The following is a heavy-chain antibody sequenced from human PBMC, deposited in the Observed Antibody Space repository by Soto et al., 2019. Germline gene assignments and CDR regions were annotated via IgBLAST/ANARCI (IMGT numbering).Heavy chain of an antibody. CDR2: ISAYNGNT. J-gene: IGHJ5*02. Sequence: QVQLVQSGAEVKKPGASVKVSCKASGYTFTSYGISWVRQAPGQGLEWMGWISAYNGNTNYAQKLQGRVTMTTDTSXXTAYMELRSLRSDDTAVYYCARDGSHYGSENWFDPWGQGTLVTVSS. CDR1: GYTFTSYG. V-gene: IGHV1-18*01. CDR3: ARDGSHYGSENWFDP. D-gene: IGHD3-10*01.